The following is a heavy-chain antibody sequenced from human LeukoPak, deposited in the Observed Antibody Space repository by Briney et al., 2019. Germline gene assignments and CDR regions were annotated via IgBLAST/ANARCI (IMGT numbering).Heavy chain of an antibody. CDR1: GDSISSSNYY. D-gene: IGHD2-15*01. J-gene: IGHJ4*02. Sequence: SETLSLTCTVSGDSISSSNYYWGWIRQPPGKGLEWIGSVHYSGSTYYNPSLKSRLTISLDTSKNQFSLKLTSVTAADTAVYYCARDPRDSTPFDYWGQGTLVTVSS. V-gene: IGHV4-39*07. CDR3: ARDPRDSTPFDY. CDR2: VHYSGST.